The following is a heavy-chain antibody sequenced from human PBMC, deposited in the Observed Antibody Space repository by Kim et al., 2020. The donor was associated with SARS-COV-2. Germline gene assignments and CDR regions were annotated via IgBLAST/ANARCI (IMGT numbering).Heavy chain of an antibody. CDR2: IYSGGSST. CDR3: AKVIAHDSSGYFHLWGGYYFDY. V-gene: IGHV3-23*03. Sequence: GGSLRLSCAASGFTFSSYAMSWVRQAPGKGLEWVSVIYSGGSSTYYADSVKGRFTISRDNSKNTLYLQMNSLRAEDTAVYYCAKVIAHDSSGYFHLWGGYYFDYWGQGTLVTVSS. CDR1: GFTFSSYA. J-gene: IGHJ4*02. D-gene: IGHD3-22*01.